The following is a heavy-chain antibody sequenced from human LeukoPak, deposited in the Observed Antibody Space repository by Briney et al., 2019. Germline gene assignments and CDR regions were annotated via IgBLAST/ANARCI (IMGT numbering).Heavy chain of an antibody. D-gene: IGHD3-10*01. CDR2: IKSKTDGGTT. J-gene: IGHJ4*02. V-gene: IGHV3-15*01. Sequence: KTGGSLRLSCAASGFTFSNAWLNWVRQAPGKGLEWVGHIKSKTDGGTTDYAAPVKGRFTISRDDSKNTLFLQMNSLKTEDTAVYYRTLPWGSGSYYDYWGQGTLVTVSS. CDR1: GFTFSNAW. CDR3: TLPWGSGSYYDY.